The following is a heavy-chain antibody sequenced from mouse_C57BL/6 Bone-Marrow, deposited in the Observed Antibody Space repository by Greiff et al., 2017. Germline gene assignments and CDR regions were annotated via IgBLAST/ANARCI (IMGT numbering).Heavy chain of an antibody. V-gene: IGHV14-4*01. CDR2: IDPENGDT. D-gene: IGHD2-1*01. J-gene: IGHJ2*01. CDR1: GFNIKDDY. Sequence: VQLQQSGAELVRPGASVKLSCTASGFNIKDDYMHWVKQRPEQGLEWIGWIDPENGDTEYASKFQGKATITADTSSNTAYLQLSSLTSEDTAVYYCTTDGNYVEYYFDYWGQGTTRTVSS. CDR3: TTDGNYVEYYFDY.